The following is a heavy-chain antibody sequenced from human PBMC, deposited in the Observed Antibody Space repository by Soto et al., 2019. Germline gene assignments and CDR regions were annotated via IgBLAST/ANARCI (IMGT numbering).Heavy chain of an antibody. J-gene: IGHJ6*02. CDR1: GFTFSYYG. Sequence: EVQLVESGGGLVQPGGSLRLSCAASGFTFSYYGMSWVRQAPGKGLEWVANIKKDGSEKYYVDSVKGRFTISRDNAKNSMYLQMSSLRAGDTSVYFCVRGRTGMDVWGQGTTVTVSS. CDR3: VRGRTGMDV. CDR2: IKKDGSEK. V-gene: IGHV3-7*05.